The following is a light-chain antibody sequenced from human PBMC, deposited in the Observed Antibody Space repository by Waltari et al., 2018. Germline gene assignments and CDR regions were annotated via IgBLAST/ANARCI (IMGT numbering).Light chain of an antibody. CDR3: SSYTSSSTGV. Sequence: QSALTQPASLSGSPGQSITISCTGTSSDVGGYNYVSWYQQHPGKTPKLMIYEVSNRPAGVSKRFSGSKSGNTASLTISGLQAEDEADYYCSSYTSSSTGVFGGGTKLTVL. CDR2: EVS. V-gene: IGLV2-14*01. CDR1: SSDVGGYNY. J-gene: IGLJ3*02.